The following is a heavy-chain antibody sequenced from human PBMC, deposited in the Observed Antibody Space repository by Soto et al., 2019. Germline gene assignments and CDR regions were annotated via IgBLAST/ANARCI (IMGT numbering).Heavy chain of an antibody. CDR2: ISANNGNT. J-gene: IGHJ4*02. V-gene: IGHV1-18*01. CDR1: GYTFTSYV. D-gene: IGHD1-26*01. CDR3: ARVLPFHSGSYSRGFDY. Sequence: QVQLVQSGAEVKQPGASVKVSCKASGYTFTSYVISWVRQAPGQGLEWMGWISANNGNTNYAQRLQGRVTMTTDTSTSTAYMELRSLGSDDTAVYYCARVLPFHSGSYSRGFDYWGQGTLVTVSS.